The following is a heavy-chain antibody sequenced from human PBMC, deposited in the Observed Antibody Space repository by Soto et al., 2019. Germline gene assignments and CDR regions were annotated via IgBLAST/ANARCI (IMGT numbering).Heavy chain of an antibody. Sequence: GGSLRLSCAISGFTFSSHAMHWVRRAPGKGLEWVAVISYDGNNNYYADSVKGRFSVSRDNSKNMLYLQMNSLRDADTAIYYCAREWASVGHAFDYWGQGTPVTVSS. J-gene: IGHJ4*02. CDR2: ISYDGNNN. D-gene: IGHD1-26*01. V-gene: IGHV3-30-3*01. CDR3: AREWASVGHAFDY. CDR1: GFTFSSHA.